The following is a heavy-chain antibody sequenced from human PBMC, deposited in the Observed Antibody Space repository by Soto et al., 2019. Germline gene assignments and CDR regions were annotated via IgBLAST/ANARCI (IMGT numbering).Heavy chain of an antibody. Sequence: PSETLSLTCAVSSGSISSSNWWSWVRQPPGKGLEWIGEIYHSGSTNYNPSLKSRVTISVDKSKNQFSLKLSSVTAADTAVYYCARVKGGGYSGYDWGVMDVWGKGTTVTVSS. CDR1: SGSISSSNW. CDR3: ARVKGGGYSGYDWGVMDV. CDR2: IYHSGST. V-gene: IGHV4-4*02. D-gene: IGHD5-12*01. J-gene: IGHJ6*04.